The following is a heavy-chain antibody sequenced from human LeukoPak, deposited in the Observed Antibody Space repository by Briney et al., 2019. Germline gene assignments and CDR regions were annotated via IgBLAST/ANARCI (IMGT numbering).Heavy chain of an antibody. Sequence: GGSLRLSCAASGFTFSSYAMSWVRQAPGKGLEWVSAISGSGGSTYYADSVKGRFTISRDNSKNTLYLQMNSLRAEDTAVYYCAKDFSYDSSGYYYNWGQGTLVTVSS. CDR2: ISGSGGST. CDR1: GFTFSSYA. CDR3: AKDFSYDSSGYYYN. V-gene: IGHV3-23*01. J-gene: IGHJ4*02. D-gene: IGHD3-22*01.